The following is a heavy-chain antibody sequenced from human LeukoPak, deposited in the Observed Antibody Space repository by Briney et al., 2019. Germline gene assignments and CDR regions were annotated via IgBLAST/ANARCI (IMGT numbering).Heavy chain of an antibody. J-gene: IGHJ2*01. CDR2: IYYRSKWYN. Sequence: SQTLSLTCALSGGTISSNSAAWNWVRQSPSRGREGLGRIYYRSKWYNDFAVSVKGRITINPDTSKNQFSLLLSSVTPEDTALYYCASGDNLSFDLWGRGTLVTVSS. CDR1: GGTISSNSAA. V-gene: IGHV6-1*01. CDR3: ASGDNLSFDL.